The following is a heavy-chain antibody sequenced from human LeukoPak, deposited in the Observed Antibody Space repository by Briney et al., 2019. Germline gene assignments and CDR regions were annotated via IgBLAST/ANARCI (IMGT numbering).Heavy chain of an antibody. CDR3: ARLAYCGGDCYQAYWYFDL. V-gene: IGHV4-31*03. CDR1: GGSISSGGYY. J-gene: IGHJ2*01. D-gene: IGHD2-21*02. Sequence: PSQTLSLTCTVSGGSISSGGYYWSWLRQHPGKGLEWIGYIYYSGSTYYNPSLKSRVTISVDTSKNQFSLKLSSVTAADTAVYYCARLAYCGGDCYQAYWYFDLWGRGTLVTVSS. CDR2: IYYSGST.